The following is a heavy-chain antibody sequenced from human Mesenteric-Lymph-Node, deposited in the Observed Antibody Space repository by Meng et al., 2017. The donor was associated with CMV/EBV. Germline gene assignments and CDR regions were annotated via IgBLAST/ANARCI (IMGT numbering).Heavy chain of an antibody. J-gene: IGHJ3*02. D-gene: IGHD1-26*01. CDR3: ATGLVGAFEI. V-gene: IGHV3-74*01. CDR2: IISDESTT. CDR1: GLNFSRYW. Sequence: GESLKISCAASGLNFSRYWMHLVRQAPGKGLVWVSRIISDESTTIYADSVKGRFTISRHNAKNALYLQMNSLGAEETAVYCCATGLVGAFEIWGQGTMVTVSS.